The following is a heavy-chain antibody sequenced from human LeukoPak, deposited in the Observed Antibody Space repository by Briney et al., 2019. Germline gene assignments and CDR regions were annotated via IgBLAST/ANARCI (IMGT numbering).Heavy chain of an antibody. CDR3: ARNTYSNPFDP. V-gene: IGHV4-59*01. CDR1: GGSISSYY. CDR2: IYYSGST. D-gene: IGHD6-13*01. Sequence: SQTLSLTCTVSGGSISSYYWSWIRQPPGKGLEWIGYIYYSGSTNYNPSLKSRVTISVDTSKNQFSLKLSSVTAADTAVYYCARNTYSNPFDPWGQGTLVTVSS. J-gene: IGHJ5*02.